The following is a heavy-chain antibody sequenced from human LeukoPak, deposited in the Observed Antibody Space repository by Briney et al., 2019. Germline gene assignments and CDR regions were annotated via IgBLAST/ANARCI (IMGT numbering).Heavy chain of an antibody. J-gene: IGHJ4*02. Sequence: ASVKVSCKAFGGTFSSYAISWVRQAPGQGLEWMGRIIPILGIANYAQKFQGRVTITADKSTSTAYMELSSLRSEDTAVYYCATPRNSGYDLAPIDYWGQGTLVTVSS. D-gene: IGHD5-12*01. V-gene: IGHV1-69*04. CDR2: IIPILGIA. CDR3: ATPRNSGYDLAPIDY. CDR1: GGTFSSYA.